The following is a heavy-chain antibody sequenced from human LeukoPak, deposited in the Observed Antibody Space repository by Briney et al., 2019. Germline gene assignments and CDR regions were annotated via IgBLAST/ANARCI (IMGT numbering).Heavy chain of an antibody. CDR2: ISGSGGST. Sequence: GGSLRLSCAASGFTFDDYAMSWVRQAPGKGLEWVSAISGSGGSTYYADSVKGRFTISRDNSKNTLYLQMNSLRAEGTAVYYCAKAPHSSYDSSGYYLDYWGQGTLVTVSS. CDR3: AKAPHSSYDSSGYYLDY. CDR1: GFTFDDYA. J-gene: IGHJ4*02. D-gene: IGHD3-22*01. V-gene: IGHV3-23*01.